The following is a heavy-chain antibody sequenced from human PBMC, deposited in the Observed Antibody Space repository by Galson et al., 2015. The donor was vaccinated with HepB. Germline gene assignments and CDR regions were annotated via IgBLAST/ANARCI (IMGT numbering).Heavy chain of an antibody. CDR2: ISYDGSNK. V-gene: IGHV3-30*03. CDR3: ATRPYDFWSGPNVFDI. J-gene: IGHJ3*02. CDR1: GFTFSTYG. Sequence: SLRLSCAASGFTFSTYGMQWVRRAPGKGLEWVAVISYDGSNKYYADSVKGRFTISRDNSEKTLYLQMNSLRAEDTAVYYCATRPYDFWSGPNVFDIWGQGTRVTVSS. D-gene: IGHD3-3*01.